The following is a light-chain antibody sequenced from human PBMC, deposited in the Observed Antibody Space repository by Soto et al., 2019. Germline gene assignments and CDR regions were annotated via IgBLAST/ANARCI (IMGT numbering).Light chain of an antibody. V-gene: IGKV1-39*01. CDR3: QHSYSSPFT. CDR1: QSISSS. Sequence: DIQMTQSPSSLSASVGDRVTISCRASQSISSSLNWYQQKPGKAPNLLIYAASSLQRGVPSRFSGGGSGTDFTLTISSLQPEDCATYYCQHSYSSPFTFGPGTKVDIE. CDR2: AAS. J-gene: IGKJ3*01.